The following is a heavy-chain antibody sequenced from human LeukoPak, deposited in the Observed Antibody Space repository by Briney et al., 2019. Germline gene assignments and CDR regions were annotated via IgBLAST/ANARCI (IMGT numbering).Heavy chain of an antibody. V-gene: IGHV1-18*01. J-gene: IGHJ4*02. D-gene: IGHD3-9*01. CDR2: ISAYNGNT. Sequence: ASVKVSCKASGYTFTSYGISWVRQAPGQGLEWMGWISAYNGNTNYAQKLQGRVTMTTDTSTSTAYMELRSLGSDDTAVYYCARDRVYDILTGELDYWGQGILVTVSS. CDR3: ARDRVYDILTGELDY. CDR1: GYTFTSYG.